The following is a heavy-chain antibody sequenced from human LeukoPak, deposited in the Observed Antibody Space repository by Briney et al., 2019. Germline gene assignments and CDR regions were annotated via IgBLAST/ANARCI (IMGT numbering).Heavy chain of an antibody. J-gene: IGHJ5*02. CDR1: GITFSSYA. Sequence: GGSLRLSCAASGITFSSYAMHWVRQAPGKGLEWVAFIRYDGSNKYYADSVKGRFTLSRDDSKSTLYLQMNSLRAEDTAVYYCATQGGSWGQGTLVTVSS. V-gene: IGHV3-30*02. CDR2: IRYDGSNK. CDR3: ATQGGS. D-gene: IGHD3-16*01.